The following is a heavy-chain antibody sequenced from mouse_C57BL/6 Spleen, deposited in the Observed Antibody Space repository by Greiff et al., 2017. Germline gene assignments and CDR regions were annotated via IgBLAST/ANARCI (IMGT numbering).Heavy chain of an antibody. CDR3: ARGDGSSYGYFDV. CDR2: INPYNGGT. Sequence: VQLQQSGPVLVKPGASVKMSCKASGYTFTDYYMNWVKQSHGKSLEWIGVINPYNGGTSYNQKFKGKATLTVAKSSSTAYMELNSLTSEDSAVYYCARGDGSSYGYFDVWGTGTTVTVSS. CDR1: GYTFTDYY. D-gene: IGHD1-1*01. V-gene: IGHV1-19*01. J-gene: IGHJ1*03.